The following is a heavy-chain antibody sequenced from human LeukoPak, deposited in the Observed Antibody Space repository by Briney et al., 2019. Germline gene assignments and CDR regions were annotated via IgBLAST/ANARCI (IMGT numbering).Heavy chain of an antibody. CDR2: ISTTSSTI. CDR1: GFIFSNYA. J-gene: IGHJ5*02. CDR3: VRDTGDGSYDH. V-gene: IGHV3-48*02. D-gene: IGHD1-26*01. Sequence: GGSLRLSCTASGFIFSNYAMNWVRHAPGKGLQWVSYISTTSSTIYYADSVKGRFTISRDNARISLDLQMNSPRDDDTGVYYCVRDTGDGSYDHWGQGTLVTVSS.